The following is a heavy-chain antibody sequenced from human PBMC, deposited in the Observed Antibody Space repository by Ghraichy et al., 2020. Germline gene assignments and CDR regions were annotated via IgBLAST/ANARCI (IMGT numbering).Heavy chain of an antibody. CDR3: AKDIGDFGGRGNRVAARLIDY. Sequence: GGSLRLSCAASGFTFDDYAMHWVRQAPGKGLEWVSLISWDGGSTYYADSVKGRFTISRDNSKNSLYLQMNSLRAEDTALYYCAKDIGDFGGRGNRVAARLIDYWGQGTLVTVSS. J-gene: IGHJ4*02. D-gene: IGHD6-6*01. V-gene: IGHV3-43D*04. CDR2: ISWDGGST. CDR1: GFTFDDYA.